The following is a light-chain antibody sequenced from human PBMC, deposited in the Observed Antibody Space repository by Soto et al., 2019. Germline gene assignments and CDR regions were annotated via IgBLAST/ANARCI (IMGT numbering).Light chain of an antibody. V-gene: IGKV3-15*01. CDR1: QSVSSN. J-gene: IGKJ1*01. CDR2: GAS. Sequence: EIVMTQSPATLSVSPGERATLSCRASQSVSSNLAWYQQKPGQAPRVLIHGASTRATGIPARFSGSGSGTEFTLTISSQQSEDFAVYYCQQNNNWPRTFGQGTKVEIK. CDR3: QQNNNWPRT.